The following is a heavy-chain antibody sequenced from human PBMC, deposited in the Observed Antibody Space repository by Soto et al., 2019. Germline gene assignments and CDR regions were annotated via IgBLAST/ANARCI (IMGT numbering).Heavy chain of an antibody. V-gene: IGHV3-7*04. J-gene: IGHJ4*02. CDR1: GLTLSRYW. D-gene: IGHD3-3*01. CDR3: SRDYDGPGPD. Sequence: EVQLVESGGGLVQPGGSLRLSCVASGLTLSRYWMSWVRQAPGKGLEWVANIKEDGGKTYYVDSVKGRFTISRDNAKNSVYLQMNSLRVEDTAVYYCSRDYDGPGPDWGQGTLVIVSS. CDR2: IKEDGGKT.